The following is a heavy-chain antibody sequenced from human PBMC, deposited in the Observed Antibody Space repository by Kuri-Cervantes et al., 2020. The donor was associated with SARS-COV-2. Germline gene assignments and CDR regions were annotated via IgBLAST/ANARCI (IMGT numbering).Heavy chain of an antibody. V-gene: IGHV4-34*01. D-gene: IGHD6-19*01. J-gene: IGHJ4*02. CDR1: GGSFSGYY. Sequence: GSLRLSCAVYGGSFSGYYWSWIRQPPGKGLEWIGEINHSGSTNYNPSLKSRVTISVDKSKNQFSLKLSSVTAADTAVYYCARSTDGIAVAGTVNFVYWGQGTLVTVSS. CDR2: INHSGST. CDR3: ARSTDGIAVAGTVNFVY.